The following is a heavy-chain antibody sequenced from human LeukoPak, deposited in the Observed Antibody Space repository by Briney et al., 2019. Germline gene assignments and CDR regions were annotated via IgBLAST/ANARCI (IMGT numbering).Heavy chain of an antibody. V-gene: IGHV1-2*02. CDR2: INPNSGGT. CDR3: ARSHDYGDYYPLDY. J-gene: IGHJ4*02. CDR1: GYTFTGYY. D-gene: IGHD4-17*01. Sequence: RGASVKVSCKASGYTFTGYYMHWVRQAPGQGLEWMGWINPNSGGTNYAQKFQGRVTMTRDTSISTAYMELSRLRSDDTAVYYCARSHDYGDYYPLDYWGQGILVTVSS.